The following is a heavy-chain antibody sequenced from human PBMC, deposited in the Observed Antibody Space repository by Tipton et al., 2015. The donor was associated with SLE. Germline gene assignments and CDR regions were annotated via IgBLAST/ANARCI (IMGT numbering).Heavy chain of an antibody. CDR3: ARNPITMVRGVIPGAFDI. J-gene: IGHJ3*02. D-gene: IGHD3-10*01. Sequence: TLSLTCTVSGGSISGYYWTWIRQPPGKGLEWIGYIYTTGSTYYNPSLKSRVTISVDTSKNQFSLKLTSVTAADTAVYYCARNPITMVRGVIPGAFDIWGQGTMVTVSS. CDR2: IYTTGST. CDR1: GGSISGYY. V-gene: IGHV4-4*08.